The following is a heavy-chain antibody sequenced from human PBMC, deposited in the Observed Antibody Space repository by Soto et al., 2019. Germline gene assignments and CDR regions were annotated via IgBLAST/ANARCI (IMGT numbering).Heavy chain of an antibody. CDR1: GVSFSGYY. Sequence: PSDTLCLTCAVYGVSFSGYYWSWIRQPPGKGLEWIGEINHSGSTNYNPSLKSRVTISVDTSKNQFSLKLSSVTAADTAVYYCARESIAAAGNVQNWFDPWGQGTLVTVSS. CDR3: ARESIAAAGNVQNWFDP. V-gene: IGHV4-34*01. J-gene: IGHJ5*02. CDR2: INHSGST. D-gene: IGHD6-13*01.